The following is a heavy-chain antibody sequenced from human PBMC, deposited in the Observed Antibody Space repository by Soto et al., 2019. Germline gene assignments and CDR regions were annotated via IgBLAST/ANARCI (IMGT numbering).Heavy chain of an antibody. CDR1: GFTLSNYA. CDR3: GKPDGVEGQLVAS. CDR2: ISGSGGRI. J-gene: IGHJ4*02. Sequence: EVQLLESGGGLVQPGGSLRLSCAASGFTLSNYAMSWVRQAPGKGLEWVSTISGSGGRIYYADSVKGRFTISRDNSKNTLYLQMSSLRAEDTAVYYCGKPDGVEGQLVASWGQGTLVTVSS. V-gene: IGHV3-23*01. D-gene: IGHD6-6*01.